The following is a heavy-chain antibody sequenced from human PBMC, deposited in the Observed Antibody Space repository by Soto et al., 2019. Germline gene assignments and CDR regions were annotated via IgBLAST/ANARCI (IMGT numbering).Heavy chain of an antibody. CDR2: IWYDGSNK. CDR3: ARGGDYYYGMDV. Sequence: PGGSLRLSCAASGFTFSGYGMHWVRQAPGKGLEWVAVIWYDGSNKYYADSVKGRFTISRDNSKNTLYLQMNSLRAEDTAVYYCARGGDYYYGMDVWGQGTTVTVSS. CDR1: GFTFSGYG. J-gene: IGHJ6*02. V-gene: IGHV3-33*01.